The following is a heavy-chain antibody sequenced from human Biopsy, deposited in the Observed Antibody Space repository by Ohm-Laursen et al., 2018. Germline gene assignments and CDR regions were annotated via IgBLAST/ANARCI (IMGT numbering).Heavy chain of an antibody. CDR2: IKPNNGDT. CDR3: ATRGGDDFCSGHYSEIYYYYTLDV. J-gene: IGHJ6*02. CDR1: GYTYPDYY. Sequence: AATVKISCKASGYTYPDYYVHWVRQAPGQGLEWMGRIKPNNGDTDYSQRFQGRVTLAWDRSTSTGYMEVSSLRSGDTALYYCATRGGDDFCSGHYSEIYYYYTLDVWGQGTTVTVSS. D-gene: IGHD3-3*01. V-gene: IGHV1-2*06.